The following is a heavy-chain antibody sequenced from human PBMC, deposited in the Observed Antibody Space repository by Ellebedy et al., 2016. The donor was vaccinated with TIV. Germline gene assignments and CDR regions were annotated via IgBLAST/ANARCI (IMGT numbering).Heavy chain of an antibody. Sequence: SETLSLXXSVSGGSITSYYWNWFRQPAGKGLEWIGRVYANGRTNYNPSLQSRVTMSIDASRNQFSLTLNSVTAADTAVYFCAGGLVLRNYFQYSHIDVWGKGTTVTVSS. V-gene: IGHV4-4*07. J-gene: IGHJ6*03. D-gene: IGHD4/OR15-4a*01. CDR3: AGGLVLRNYFQYSHIDV. CDR1: GGSITSYY. CDR2: VYANGRT.